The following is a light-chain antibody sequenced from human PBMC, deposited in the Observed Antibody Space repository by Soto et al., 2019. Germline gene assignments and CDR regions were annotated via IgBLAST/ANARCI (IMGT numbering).Light chain of an antibody. CDR2: DAS. Sequence: EIVLTQSPATLSLSPGERATLSCRASQSVSSYLAWYQQKPGQAPRLLIYDASNRATGIPARFSGSGSGTDFTLTISSLEPEDFAVYYCQLTRTFGGGTKVEIK. V-gene: IGKV3-11*01. J-gene: IGKJ4*01. CDR1: QSVSSY. CDR3: QLTRT.